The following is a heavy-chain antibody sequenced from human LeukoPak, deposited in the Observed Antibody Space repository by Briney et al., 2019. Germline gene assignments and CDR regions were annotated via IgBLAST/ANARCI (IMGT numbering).Heavy chain of an antibody. J-gene: IGHJ4*02. CDR3: AKGTNGGWYDY. CDR1: GFTFNNYW. Sequence: GRSLRLSCAASGFTFNNYWMSWVRQPPGKGLEWVANIKVDGSTKYYVDSVKGRFTISRDNAKSSLYLQMSSLRAEDTAVYYCAKGTNGGWYDYWGQGTQVTVSS. D-gene: IGHD6-19*01. CDR2: IKVDGSTK. V-gene: IGHV3-7*01.